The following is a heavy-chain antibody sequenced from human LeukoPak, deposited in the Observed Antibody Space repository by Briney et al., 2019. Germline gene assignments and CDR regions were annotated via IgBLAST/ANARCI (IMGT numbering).Heavy chain of an antibody. CDR2: ISGSGGST. J-gene: IGHJ4*02. V-gene: IGHV3-23*01. CDR3: AKVRFCSSTSCYRVFDY. D-gene: IGHD2-2*02. CDR1: GFTFSSYA. Sequence: GGSLRLSCAASGFTFSSYAMSWVRQAPGKGLEWVSAISGSGGSTYYADSVKGRFTISRDNSKNTLYLQMNSLRAEDTAVYYCAKVRFCSSTSCYRVFDYWGQGTLVTVSS.